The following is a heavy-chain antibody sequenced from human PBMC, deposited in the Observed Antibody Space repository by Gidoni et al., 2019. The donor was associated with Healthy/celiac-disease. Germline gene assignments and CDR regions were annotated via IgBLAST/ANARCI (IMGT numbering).Heavy chain of an antibody. CDR3: AREGIAVVRYFDY. CDR1: GGSISSYS. J-gene: IGHJ4*02. Sequence: QVQLQESGPGLVKPSETLSLTCTVSGGSISSYSWSWIRQPPGKGLEWIGYIYYSGSTNYNPSLKSRVTISVDTSKNQFSLKLSSVTAADTAVYYCAREGIAVVRYFDYWGQGTLVTVSS. V-gene: IGHV4-59*01. CDR2: IYYSGST. D-gene: IGHD6-19*01.